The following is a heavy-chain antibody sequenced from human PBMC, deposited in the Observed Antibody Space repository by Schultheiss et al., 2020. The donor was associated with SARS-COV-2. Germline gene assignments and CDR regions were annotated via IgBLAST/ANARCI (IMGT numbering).Heavy chain of an antibody. D-gene: IGHD6-13*01. CDR3: ASTPGIAAAGTIDY. J-gene: IGHJ4*02. CDR2: IYHSGST. CDR1: GGSISSSNW. V-gene: IGHV4-4*02. Sequence: SETLSLTCAVSGGSISSSNWWSWVRQSPGKGLEWIGEIYHSGSTNYNPSLKSRVTISVDKSKNQFSLKLSSVTAADTAVYYCASTPGIAAAGTIDYWGQGTLVTVSS.